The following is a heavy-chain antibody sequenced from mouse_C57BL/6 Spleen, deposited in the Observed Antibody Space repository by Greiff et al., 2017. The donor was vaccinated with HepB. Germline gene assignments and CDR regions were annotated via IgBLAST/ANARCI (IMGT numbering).Heavy chain of an antibody. D-gene: IGHD2-4*01. CDR1: GFNIKDYY. CDR2: IDPEDGDT. Sequence: EVKLQQSGAELVRPGASVKLSCTASGFNIKDYYMHWVKQRPEQGLEWIGRIDPEDGDTEYAPKFQGKATMTADTSSNTAYLQLSSLTSEDTAVYYCTTLAYDYDVAYWGQGTLVTVSA. V-gene: IGHV14-1*01. J-gene: IGHJ3*01. CDR3: TTLAYDYDVAY.